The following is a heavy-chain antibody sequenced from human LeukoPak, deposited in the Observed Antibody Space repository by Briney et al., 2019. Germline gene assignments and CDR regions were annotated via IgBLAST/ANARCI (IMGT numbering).Heavy chain of an antibody. D-gene: IGHD6-19*01. CDR3: AKGSGSGWYGGWFDP. Sequence: GGSLRLSCAASGFTFSSYAMSWVRQAPGKGLEWVSAISGSGGSTYYADSVKGRFTISRDNSKNTLYLQMNSLRAEDTAVYYCAKGSGSGWYGGWFDPWGQGTLVTVSS. V-gene: IGHV3-23*01. CDR2: ISGSGGST. J-gene: IGHJ5*02. CDR1: GFTFSSYA.